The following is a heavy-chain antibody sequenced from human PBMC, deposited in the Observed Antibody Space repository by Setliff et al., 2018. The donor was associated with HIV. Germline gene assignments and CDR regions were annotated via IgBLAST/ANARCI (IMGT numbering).Heavy chain of an antibody. Sequence: ASVKVSCKASGYTFTRYFMHCVRQAPGQGLEWLGMINTSGGSTWYAQKFQGRVTMTGDTSKNTLYMELSSLSSEDTAVYYCARGWEGGMDYWGQGTLVTVSS. CDR3: ARGWEGGMDY. V-gene: IGHV1-46*01. J-gene: IGHJ4*02. D-gene: IGHD1-26*01. CDR2: INTSGGST. CDR1: GYTFTRYF.